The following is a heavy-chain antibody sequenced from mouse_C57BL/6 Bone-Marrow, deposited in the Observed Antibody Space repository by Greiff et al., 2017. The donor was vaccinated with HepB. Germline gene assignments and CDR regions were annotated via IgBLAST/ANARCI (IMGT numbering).Heavy chain of an antibody. V-gene: IGHV14-4*01. J-gene: IGHJ2*01. CDR2: IDPENGDT. Sequence: VQLQQSGAELVRPGASVKLSCTASGFNIKDDYMHWVKQRPEQGLEWIGWIDPENGDTEYASKFQGKATITADTSTNTAYLQLSSLTSEDTAVYYCTTSDYYGGDYWGQGTTLTVSS. D-gene: IGHD1-1*01. CDR1: GFNIKDDY. CDR3: TTSDYYGGDY.